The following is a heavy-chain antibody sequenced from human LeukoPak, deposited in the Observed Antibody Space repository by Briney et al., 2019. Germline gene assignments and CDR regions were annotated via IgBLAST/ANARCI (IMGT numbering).Heavy chain of an antibody. CDR3: AKDKGRLGELDY. D-gene: IGHD3-16*01. CDR1: GFTFSSYA. CDR2: ISGSGGST. Sequence: GGSLRLSCAASGFTFSSYAMSWVRQAPGKGQEWVSAISGSGGSTYYADSVKGRFTISRDNSKNTLYLQMNSLRAEDTAVYYCAKDKGRLGELDYWGQGTLVTVSS. J-gene: IGHJ4*02. V-gene: IGHV3-23*01.